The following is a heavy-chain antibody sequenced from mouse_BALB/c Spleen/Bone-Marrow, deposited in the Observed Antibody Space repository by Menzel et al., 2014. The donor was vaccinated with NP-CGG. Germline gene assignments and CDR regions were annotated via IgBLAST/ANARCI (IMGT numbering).Heavy chain of an antibody. CDR1: GFDFSRYW. D-gene: IGHD1-2*01. V-gene: IGHV4-1*02. J-gene: IGHJ3*01. Sequence: EVKVEESGGGLVQPGGSLKLSCAASGFDFSRYWMSWVRQAPGKGLEWIGEINPDSSTINYTPSLKDKFIISRVNAKNTLYLQKSKVRPGDTALYYCTRLHYYGYSAYWGQGTLVTVST. CDR2: INPDSSTI. CDR3: TRLHYYGYSAY.